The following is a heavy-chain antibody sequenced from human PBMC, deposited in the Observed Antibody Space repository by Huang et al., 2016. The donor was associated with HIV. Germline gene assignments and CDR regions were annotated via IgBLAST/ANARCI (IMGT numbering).Heavy chain of an antibody. Sequence: EVQLVESGGGLVKPGGSLRLSCAASGFTFSNAWMSGVRQAAGKGREWVGRIKSKTDGGTTYYAAPVKGRFTSSRDDSKNTLYLQMNSLKTEDTAVYYCTTESESSGWTMDHDAFDIWGQGTMVTVSS. D-gene: IGHD6-19*01. J-gene: IGHJ3*02. CDR3: TTESESSGWTMDHDAFDI. V-gene: IGHV3-15*01. CDR2: IKSKTDGGTT. CDR1: GFTFSNAW.